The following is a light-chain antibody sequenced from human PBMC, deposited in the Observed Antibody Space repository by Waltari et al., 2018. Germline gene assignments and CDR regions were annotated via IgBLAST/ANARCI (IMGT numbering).Light chain of an antibody. CDR3: SSYAGGSWV. J-gene: IGLJ3*02. CDR1: SSDVGGDTS. Sequence: SALTQPPSASGSPGQSVTISCNGTSSDVGGDTSVSWYQQQPGKAPKLMIYEVTKRPSGVPDRFSGSKSGNTASLTVSGLQTEDEADYYCSSYAGGSWVFGGGTKLTVL. CDR2: EVT. V-gene: IGLV2-8*01.